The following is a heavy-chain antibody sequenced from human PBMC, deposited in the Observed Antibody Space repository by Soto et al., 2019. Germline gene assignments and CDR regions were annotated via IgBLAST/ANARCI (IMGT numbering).Heavy chain of an antibody. CDR2: IYYSGST. J-gene: IGHJ6*03. V-gene: IGHV4-59*01. D-gene: IGHD6-6*01. CDR1: GGSISSYY. Sequence: SETLSLTCTVSGGSISSYYWSWIRQPPGKGLEWIGYIYYSGSTNYNPSLKSRVTISVDTSKNQFSLKLSSVTAADTAVYYCARVAPFPEYSRANYYYYYMDVWGKGTTVTVSS. CDR3: ARVAPFPEYSRANYYYYYMDV.